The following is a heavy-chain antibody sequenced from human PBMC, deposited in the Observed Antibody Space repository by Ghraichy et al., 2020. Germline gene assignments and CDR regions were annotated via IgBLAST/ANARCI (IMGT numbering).Heavy chain of an antibody. D-gene: IGHD3-22*01. CDR1: GYTFTNNG. V-gene: IGHV1-18*01. CDR2: ISPNNGNT. CDR3: ARNHYYDSSGYARWFDS. Sequence: ASVKVSCKASGYTFTNNGISWVRQATGQGLEWMGWISPNNGNTDYAQKLQDRVTMTADTSTSTAYMELRSLRADDTAAYYCARNHYYDSSGYARWFDSWGQGTLVIVSS. J-gene: IGHJ5*01.